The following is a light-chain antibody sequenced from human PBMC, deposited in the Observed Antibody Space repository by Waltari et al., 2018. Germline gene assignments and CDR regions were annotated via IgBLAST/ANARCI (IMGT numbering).Light chain of an antibody. CDR2: AAS. Sequence: DIQMTQSPSSLSASRGDRVTSTCRASQNIGKYLNWYQHKPGKAPKLLIYAASSLLSGVPSRFSGSGSGTDFTFTISSLQPEDFATYYCQQSSSTPQSTFGQGTRLEIK. CDR3: QQSSSTPQST. CDR1: QNIGKY. J-gene: IGKJ5*01. V-gene: IGKV1-39*01.